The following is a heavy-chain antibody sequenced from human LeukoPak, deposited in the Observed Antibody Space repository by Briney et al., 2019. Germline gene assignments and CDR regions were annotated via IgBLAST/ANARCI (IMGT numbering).Heavy chain of an antibody. D-gene: IGHD2-8*02. CDR1: GFNFDDYG. J-gene: IGHJ4*02. V-gene: IGHV3-9*01. CDR3: AKDAGLVR. CDR2: ISWNSGSI. Sequence: GGSLRLSCAASGFNFDDYGMHWVPPAPGKGLEWVSGISWNSGSIGYADSVKGRFTISRDNAKNSLYLQMNSLRAEDTALYYCAKDAGLVRWGQGTLVTVSS.